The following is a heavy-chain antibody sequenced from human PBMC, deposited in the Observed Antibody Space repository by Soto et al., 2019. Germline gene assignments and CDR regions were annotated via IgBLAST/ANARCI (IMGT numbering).Heavy chain of an antibody. CDR3: AREDSIIIPAVSDF. CDR2: ISKSDYT. J-gene: IGHJ4*02. CDR1: GFAFNNYG. Sequence: GGSLRLSCTVSGFAFNNYGINWVRQVPGKGLEWVSSISKSDYTYYPDSVKGRFAISRDNAKSSVSLQMNTLRVEDTAVYYCAREDSIIIPAVSDFWGQGTLVTV. D-gene: IGHD2-2*01. V-gene: IGHV3-21*01.